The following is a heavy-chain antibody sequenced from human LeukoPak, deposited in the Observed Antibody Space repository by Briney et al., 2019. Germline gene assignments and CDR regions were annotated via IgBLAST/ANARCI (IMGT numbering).Heavy chain of an antibody. CDR1: GGSLNGYY. J-gene: IGHJ4*02. CDR3: ARGALVKTGTTSAEFDY. V-gene: IGHV4-34*01. D-gene: IGHD1-1*01. Sequence: SETLSLTCGVYGGSLNGYYWNWIRQPPGKGLEWIGESNYSGYSNFNPSLKSRVTISVDTSKNQFSLKLSSVTAADTAVYYCARGALVKTGTTSAEFDYWGQGTLVTVSS. CDR2: SNYSGYS.